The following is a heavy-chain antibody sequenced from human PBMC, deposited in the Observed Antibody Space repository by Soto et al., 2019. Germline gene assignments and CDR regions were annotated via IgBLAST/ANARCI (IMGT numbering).Heavy chain of an antibody. D-gene: IGHD2-8*01. J-gene: IGHJ6*03. Sequence: QLEESGPVLVKPSETLSLTSTVSGDSVSSCCFYWAWIRQPPGKGLERVGSIHYSGSTYYSWRLKSRGTISVDTSKNQLSLRLTFVPAADTAVYYCARARSYDGHIVTNCYVDVWSEGTQVTVSS. V-gene: IGHV4-39*01. CDR2: IHYSGST. CDR1: GDSVSSCCFY. CDR3: ARARSYDGHIVTNCYVDV.